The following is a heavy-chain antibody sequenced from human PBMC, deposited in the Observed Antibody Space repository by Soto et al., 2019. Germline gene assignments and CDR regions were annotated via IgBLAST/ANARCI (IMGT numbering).Heavy chain of an antibody. CDR1: GGSFSGFY. CDR2: INHSGSS. CDR3: ARMAGPWYFDL. Sequence: PSETLSLTCAVHGGSFSGFYWTRIRQPPGKGLEWIGEINHSGSSNYNPPLKSRVTMSLDTSRNQFSLSLNSVTAADTAVYYCARMAGPWYFDLWGRGTLVTVSS. V-gene: IGHV4-34*01. J-gene: IGHJ2*01.